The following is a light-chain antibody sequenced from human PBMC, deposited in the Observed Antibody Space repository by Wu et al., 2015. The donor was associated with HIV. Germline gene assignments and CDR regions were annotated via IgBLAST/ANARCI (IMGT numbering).Light chain of an antibody. J-gene: IGKJ5*01. CDR1: QSVSASY. V-gene: IGKV3-20*01. CDR2: GAS. Sequence: ENVLTQSPATLSLSPGQRVTLSCRSSQSVSASYLAWYQKRPGQSPRLVVYGASKRAANIPERFGGSGSGTDFILTISRLEPEDFAVYYCQQYGDSPVTFGQGTRLE. CDR3: QQYGDSPVT.